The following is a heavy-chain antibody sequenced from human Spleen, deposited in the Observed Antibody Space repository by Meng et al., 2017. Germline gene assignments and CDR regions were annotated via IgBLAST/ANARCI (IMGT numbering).Heavy chain of an antibody. CDR1: GFSFSGYS. V-gene: IGHV3-23*01. CDR2: ISSSGGTT. J-gene: IGHJ4*02. D-gene: IGHD6-19*01. Sequence: GGSLRLSCSTSGFSFSGYSMTWVRQAPGEGLAWVSAISSSGGTTYYADSVKGRFTISRDNSKNTLYLQMNSLRAEDTAVYYCAKDWAGWGQGTLVTVSS. CDR3: AKDWAG.